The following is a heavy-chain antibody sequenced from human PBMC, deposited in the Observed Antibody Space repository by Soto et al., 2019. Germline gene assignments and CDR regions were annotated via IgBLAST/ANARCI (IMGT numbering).Heavy chain of an antibody. D-gene: IGHD4-4*01. Sequence: GSLRLSCVGSGFSFRKYAMNWVRQAPGKGLEWVSGISGSGGSGRGFYADPVKGWFTISRDNSKNTLYLEMNSLRAEDTAVYYCAKDLDDYSSAIDFWGQGTLVTVSS. CDR3: AKDLDDYSSAIDF. V-gene: IGHV3-23*01. CDR2: ISGSGGSGRG. J-gene: IGHJ4*02. CDR1: GFSFRKYA.